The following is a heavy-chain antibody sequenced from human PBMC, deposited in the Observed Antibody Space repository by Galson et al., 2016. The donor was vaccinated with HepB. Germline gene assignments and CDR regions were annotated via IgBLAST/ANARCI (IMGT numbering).Heavy chain of an antibody. CDR3: ARVRYSTTWYFDY. Sequence: SVKVSCKASGGTFNSYAINWARQAPGQGLEWMGVIIPLSGTATYAQRFQGRVIITADEFTSTAHMQLSSLRSEDTAVYYCARVRYSTTWYFDYWGQGTLVTVSS. D-gene: IGHD6-13*01. CDR2: IIPLSGTA. J-gene: IGHJ4*02. CDR1: GGTFNSYA. V-gene: IGHV1-69*13.